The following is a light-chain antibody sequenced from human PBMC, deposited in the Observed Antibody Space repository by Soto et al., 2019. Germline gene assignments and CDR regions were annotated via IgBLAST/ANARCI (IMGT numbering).Light chain of an antibody. CDR3: QQHNNWPLT. J-gene: IGKJ4*01. V-gene: IGKV3-15*01. CDR1: QSVSSN. Sequence: EIVMTQSPATLSVSPGERATLSCRASQSVSSNLDWYHQKPGQAPTLLVYGATTRATGIPAMFSGSGSGTQFTLTISSLQSEASAVYYCQQHNNWPLTFRGGTKVEIK. CDR2: GAT.